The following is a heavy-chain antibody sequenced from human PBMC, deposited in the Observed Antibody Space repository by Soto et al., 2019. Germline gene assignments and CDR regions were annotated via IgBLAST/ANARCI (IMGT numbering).Heavy chain of an antibody. V-gene: IGHV3-48*03. J-gene: IGHJ5*02. CDR3: AREGGSSSWYVSNWFDP. CDR1: GFTCSSYE. Sequence: GGALRLSCAASGFTCSSYEMNWVRQAPGKGLEWVSYISSSGSTIYYADSVKGRFTISRDNAKNSLYLQMNSLRAEDTAVYYCAREGGSSSWYVSNWFDPWGQGTLVTVSP. CDR2: ISSSGSTI. D-gene: IGHD6-13*01.